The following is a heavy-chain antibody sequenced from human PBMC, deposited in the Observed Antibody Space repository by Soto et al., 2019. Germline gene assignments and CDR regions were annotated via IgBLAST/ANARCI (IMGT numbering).Heavy chain of an antibody. CDR3: AREGTTVDSYYYYGMDV. V-gene: IGHV4-59*01. J-gene: IGHJ6*02. CDR2: IYYSGST. CDR1: GGSISSYY. D-gene: IGHD1-1*01. Sequence: QVQLQESGPGLVKPSETLSLTCTVSGGSISSYYWSWIRQPPGKGLEWIGYIYYSGSTNYNPSLKSRLTISVDPSKNQFSLKLSSVTAADTAVYYCAREGTTVDSYYYYGMDVWGQGTTVTVSS.